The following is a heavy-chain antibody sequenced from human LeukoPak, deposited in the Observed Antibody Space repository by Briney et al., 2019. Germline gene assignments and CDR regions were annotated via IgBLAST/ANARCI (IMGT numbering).Heavy chain of an antibody. Sequence: KPSETLSLTCTVSGYSISSGYYWGWIRQPPGKGLEWIGYIYYSGSTNYNPSLKSRVTISVDTSKNQFSLKLSSVTAADTAVYYCATLYYDFWSWGQGTLVTVSS. V-gene: IGHV4-38-2*02. CDR3: ATLYYDFWS. D-gene: IGHD3-3*01. CDR2: IYYSGST. CDR1: GYSISSGYY. J-gene: IGHJ4*02.